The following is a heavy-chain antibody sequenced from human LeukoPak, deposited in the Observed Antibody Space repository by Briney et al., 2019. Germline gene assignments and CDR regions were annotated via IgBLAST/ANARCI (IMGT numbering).Heavy chain of an antibody. CDR2: IYYSGST. D-gene: IGHD1-26*01. J-gene: IGHJ3*02. V-gene: IGHV4-59*01. Sequence: SETLSLTCTVSGGSISSYYWSWIRQPPGKGLEWIGYIYYSGSTNYNPSLKSRVTISVDTSKNQFSLKLSSVTAADTDVYYCARDSGSYYSHDAFDIWGQGTMVTVSS. CDR1: GGSISSYY. CDR3: ARDSGSYYSHDAFDI.